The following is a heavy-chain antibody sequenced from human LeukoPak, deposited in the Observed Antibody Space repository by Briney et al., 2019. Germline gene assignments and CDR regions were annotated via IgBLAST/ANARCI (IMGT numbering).Heavy chain of an antibody. CDR2: INPSGGST. CDR1: GYTFTSYY. J-gene: IGHJ4*02. D-gene: IGHD5-24*01. Sequence: ASAKVSCKASGYTFTSYYMHWVRQAPGQGLEWMGIINPSGGSTSYAQKFQGRVTMTRDTSTSTVYMELSSLRSEDTAVYYCAKILVEMAPLFDYWGQGTLVTVSS. CDR3: AKILVEMAPLFDY. V-gene: IGHV1-46*01.